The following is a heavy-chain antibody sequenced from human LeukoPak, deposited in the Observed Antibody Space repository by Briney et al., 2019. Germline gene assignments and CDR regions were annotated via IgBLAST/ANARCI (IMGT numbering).Heavy chain of an antibody. Sequence: SETLSLTCTVSGGSISSYYWSWIRQPPGKGLEWIGYIYYSGSTNYNPSLKSRVTISVDTSKNQFSLKLSSVTAADTAVYYCARSYSYDSSGYSFDYWGQGTLVTVSS. CDR3: ARSYSYDSSGYSFDY. CDR1: GGSISSYY. J-gene: IGHJ4*02. CDR2: IYYSGST. D-gene: IGHD3-22*01. V-gene: IGHV4-59*01.